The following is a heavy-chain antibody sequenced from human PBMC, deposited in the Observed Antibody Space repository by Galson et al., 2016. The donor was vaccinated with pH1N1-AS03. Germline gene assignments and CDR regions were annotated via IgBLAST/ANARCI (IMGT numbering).Heavy chain of an antibody. CDR2: IYSSGVT. J-gene: IGHJ1*01. V-gene: IGHV4-30-2*06. Sequence: TLSLTCAVSGDSIKSDTHSWNWIRQSPGKGLEWLGYIYSSGVTESNPSLRSRVSITIDTSKYEFSLKMTSVTAADTAVYYCARGPPFSPWGQGTLVTVSS. CDR3: ARGPPFSP. CDR1: GDSIKSDTHS.